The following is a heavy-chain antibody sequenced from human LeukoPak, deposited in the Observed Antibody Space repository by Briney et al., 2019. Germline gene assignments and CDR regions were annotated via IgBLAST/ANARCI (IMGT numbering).Heavy chain of an antibody. Sequence: GGSLRLSCAASGFTFSNAWMSWVRQAPGKGLEWVGRIKSKTDGGTTDYAAPVKGRFTISRDDSKNTLYLQMNSLKTEDTAVYYCTTDPPWLGSLDYWGQGTLVTVSS. V-gene: IGHV3-15*01. CDR1: GFTFSNAW. D-gene: IGHD6-19*01. CDR3: TTDPPWLGSLDY. CDR2: IKSKTDGGTT. J-gene: IGHJ4*02.